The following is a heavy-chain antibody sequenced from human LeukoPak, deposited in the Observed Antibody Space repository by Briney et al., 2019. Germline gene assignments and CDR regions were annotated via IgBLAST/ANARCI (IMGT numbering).Heavy chain of an antibody. Sequence: SVKVSCKASGGTFSSYAISWVRQAPGQGLEWMGGIIPIFGTANYAQKFQGRVTITADKSTSTAYMELSGLRSEDTAVYYCARDYYGSGSYFQHWGQGTLVTVSS. V-gene: IGHV1-69*06. J-gene: IGHJ1*01. CDR3: ARDYYGSGSYFQH. D-gene: IGHD3-10*01. CDR1: GGTFSSYA. CDR2: IIPIFGTA.